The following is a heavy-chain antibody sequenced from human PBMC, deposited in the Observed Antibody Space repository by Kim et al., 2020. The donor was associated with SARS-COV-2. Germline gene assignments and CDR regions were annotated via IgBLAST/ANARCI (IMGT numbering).Heavy chain of an antibody. CDR1: GFTFSNAW. CDR2: IKSKTDGGTT. J-gene: IGHJ4*02. V-gene: IGHV3-15*01. CDR3: TTRHCTNGVCYQDYYFDY. Sequence: GGSLRLSCAASGFTFSNAWMSWVRQAPGKGLEWVGRIKSKTDGGTTDYAAPVKGRFTISRDDSKNTLYLQMNSLKTEDTAVYYCTTRHCTNGVCYQDYYFDYWGQGTLVTVSS. D-gene: IGHD2-8*01.